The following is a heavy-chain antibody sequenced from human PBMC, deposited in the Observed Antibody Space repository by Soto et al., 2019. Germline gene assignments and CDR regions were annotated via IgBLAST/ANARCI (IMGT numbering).Heavy chain of an antibody. V-gene: IGHV3-23*01. CDR1: GFPFWTYS. J-gene: IGHJ6*03. CDR2: ISGSGIST. Sequence: EVKLLESGGGLVQPGGSMRLSCEASGFPFWTYSMSWVRQAPRKGLEWVSGISGSGISTFYVDTVKGRFTISRDNSKNTVFLQINSLRAEDTAIYYCVKFPVITASYYYQDMDVWGQGTTVTVSS. D-gene: IGHD4-4*01. CDR3: VKFPVITASYYYQDMDV.